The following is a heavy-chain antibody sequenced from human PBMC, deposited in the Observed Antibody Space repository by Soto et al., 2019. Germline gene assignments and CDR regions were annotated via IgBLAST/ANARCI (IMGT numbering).Heavy chain of an antibody. CDR1: GGSISSYY. CDR3: ARGRSGSYPFDY. J-gene: IGHJ4*02. D-gene: IGHD1-26*01. V-gene: IGHV4-59*01. Sequence: LSETLSLTCTVSGGSISSYYWSWIRQPPGRGLEWIGYIYYSGSTNYNPSLKSRVTISLDTSKNQFSLKLTSVTAADTAVYFCARGRSGSYPFDYWGLGTLVTVSS. CDR2: IYYSGST.